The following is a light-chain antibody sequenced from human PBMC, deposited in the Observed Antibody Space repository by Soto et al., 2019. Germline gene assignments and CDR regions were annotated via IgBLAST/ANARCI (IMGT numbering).Light chain of an antibody. J-gene: IGKJ4*01. CDR1: QSISSY. CDR3: QQSYSTPLT. Sequence: DIQMTQSPSSLSASVGDRVTITCRASQSISSYLNWYQQKPGKVPKLLIYAASSLQSGVPSRFSGSGSGTDFTLTISSLQPEDFATYYCQQSYSTPLTVGGGTKVDSK. V-gene: IGKV1-39*01. CDR2: AAS.